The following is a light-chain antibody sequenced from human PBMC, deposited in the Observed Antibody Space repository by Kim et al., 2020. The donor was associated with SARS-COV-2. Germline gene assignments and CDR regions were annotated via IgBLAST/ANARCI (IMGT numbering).Light chain of an antibody. V-gene: IGLV4-69*01. Sequence: QPVLTQSPSASASLGASVKLTCTLSSGHSTYAIAWHQQQPEKSPRYLMKVNSDGSHKKGDGIPDRFSGSSSGAERYLTISSLQSEDEADYYCQTWGTGIRVFGGGTQLTVL. J-gene: IGLJ7*01. CDR3: QTWGTGIRV. CDR1: SGHSTYA. CDR2: VNSDGSH.